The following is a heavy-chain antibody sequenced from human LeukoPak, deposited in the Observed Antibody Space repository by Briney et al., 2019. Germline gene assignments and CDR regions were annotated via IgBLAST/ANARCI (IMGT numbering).Heavy chain of an antibody. Sequence: SETLSLTCAVYGGSFSGYYWSWIRQPPGKGLEWIGEINHSGSTNYNPSLKSRVTISVDTSKNQFSLKLSSVTAADTAVYYCARYSSIRRLYYFDYWGQGTLVTVSS. J-gene: IGHJ4*02. D-gene: IGHD3-3*02. CDR3: ARYSSIRRLYYFDY. CDR2: INHSGST. V-gene: IGHV4-34*01. CDR1: GGSFSGYY.